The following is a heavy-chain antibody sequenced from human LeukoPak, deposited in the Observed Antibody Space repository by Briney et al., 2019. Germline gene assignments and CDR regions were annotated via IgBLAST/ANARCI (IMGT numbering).Heavy chain of an antibody. Sequence: PSETLSLTCTVSGGSISSSSYYWGWIRQPPGKGLEWIGSIYYSGSTHYNPSLKSRVTISVDTSKNQFSLKLSSVTAADTAVYYCARDSGLAAAGTDRNWFDPWGQGTLVTVSS. J-gene: IGHJ5*02. D-gene: IGHD6-13*01. CDR3: ARDSGLAAAGTDRNWFDP. V-gene: IGHV4-39*02. CDR1: GGSISSSSYY. CDR2: IYYSGST.